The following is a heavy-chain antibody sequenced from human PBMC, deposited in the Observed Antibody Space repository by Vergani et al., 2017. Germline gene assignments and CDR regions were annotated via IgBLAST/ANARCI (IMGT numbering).Heavy chain of an antibody. CDR3: AREKPGFSYYYYYYMDV. CDR2: IYTSGST. J-gene: IGHJ6*03. D-gene: IGHD1-14*01. V-gene: IGHV4-61*02. CDR1: GGSISSGSYY. Sequence: QVQLQESGPGLVKPSQTLSLTCTVSGGSISSGSYYWSWIRQPAGKGLEWIGRIYTSGSTNYNPSLKSRVTISVDTSKNQFSLKPSSVTAADTAVYYCAREKPGFSYYYYYYMDVWGKGTTVTVSS.